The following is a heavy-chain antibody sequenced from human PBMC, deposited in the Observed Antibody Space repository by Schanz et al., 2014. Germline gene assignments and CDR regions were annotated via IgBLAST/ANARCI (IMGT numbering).Heavy chain of an antibody. D-gene: IGHD1-26*01. Sequence: EVQLVESGGGLVQPGGSLRLSCAASRFTFSDYWMSWVRQAPGQGLEWVSGINTSGGSRYYAESVKGRFTISRDNSKNTLSLQMDDLRGDDTAMYYCVTWSTTYLYQDYWGQGTLVSVSA. CDR2: INTSGGSR. V-gene: IGHV3-23*04. J-gene: IGHJ4*02. CDR1: RFTFSDYW. CDR3: VTWSTTYLYQDY.